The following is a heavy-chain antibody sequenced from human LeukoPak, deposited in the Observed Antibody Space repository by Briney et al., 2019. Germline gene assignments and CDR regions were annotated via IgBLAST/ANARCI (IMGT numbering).Heavy chain of an antibody. CDR1: GIIFSNYA. Sequence: PGGSLRLSCAASGIIFSNYAMHWVRQGPGKGLECISTISSEGGSTYYANSVKGRFTISRDNSKNTLYLQMGSLRAEDMAVYYCARGRQGAKTRYFDLWGRGTRVTVSS. D-gene: IGHD1-26*01. CDR3: ARGRQGAKTRYFDL. J-gene: IGHJ2*01. V-gene: IGHV3-64*01. CDR2: ISSEGGST.